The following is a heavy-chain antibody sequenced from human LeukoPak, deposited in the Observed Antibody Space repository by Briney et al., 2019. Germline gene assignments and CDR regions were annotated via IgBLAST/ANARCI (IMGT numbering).Heavy chain of an antibody. CDR1: GYSISSGYY. Sequence: SETLSLTCTVSGYSISSGYYWGWIRQPPGKGLEWIGSIYHSGSTYYDPSLKSRVTISVDTSKNQFSLKLSSVTAADTAVYYCARVLNPSTYLDYWGPGTLVTVSS. D-gene: IGHD4-11*01. CDR3: ARVLNPSTYLDY. CDR2: IYHSGST. J-gene: IGHJ4*02. V-gene: IGHV4-38-2*02.